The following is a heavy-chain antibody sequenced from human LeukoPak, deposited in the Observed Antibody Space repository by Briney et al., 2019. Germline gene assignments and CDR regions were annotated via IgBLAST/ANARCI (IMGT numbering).Heavy chain of an antibody. J-gene: IGHJ4*02. V-gene: IGHV3-38-3*01. CDR1: GFTVSSNE. D-gene: IGHD2-21*02. CDR3: AREIVVVTAIDY. Sequence: GGSLRLSCAASGFTVSSNEMSWVRQAPGKGLEWVSSISGGSTYYADSRKGRFTISRDNSKNTLYLQMNSLRAEDTAVYYCAREIVVVTAIDYWGQGTLVTVSS. CDR2: ISGGST.